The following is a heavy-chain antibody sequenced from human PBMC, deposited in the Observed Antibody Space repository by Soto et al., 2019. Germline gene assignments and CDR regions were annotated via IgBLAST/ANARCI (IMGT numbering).Heavy chain of an antibody. D-gene: IGHD3-10*01. CDR3: ASGYYYGSGSYWAVRRYYFDY. J-gene: IGHJ4*02. CDR2: IKQDGSEK. Sequence: PGGSLRLSCAASGFTFSSYWMSWVRQAPGKGLEWVANIKQDGSEKYYVDSVKGRFTISRDNAKNSLYLQMNSLRAEDTAVYYCASGYYYGSGSYWAVRRYYFDYWGQGTLVTVSS. CDR1: GFTFSSYW. V-gene: IGHV3-7*05.